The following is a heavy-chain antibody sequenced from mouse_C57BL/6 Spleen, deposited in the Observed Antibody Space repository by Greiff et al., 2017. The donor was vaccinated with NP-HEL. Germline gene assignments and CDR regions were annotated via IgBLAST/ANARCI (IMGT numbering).Heavy chain of an antibody. V-gene: IGHV1-42*01. Sequence: VQLKESGPELVKPGASVKISCKASGYSFTGYYMNWVKQSPEKSLEWIGEINPITGGTTYNQKFKAKATLTVDKSSSTAYMQLKSLTSEDSAVYYCARNYGNFDYWGQGTTLTVSS. CDR2: INPITGGT. CDR3: ARNYGNFDY. D-gene: IGHD2-1*01. J-gene: IGHJ2*01. CDR1: GYSFTGYY.